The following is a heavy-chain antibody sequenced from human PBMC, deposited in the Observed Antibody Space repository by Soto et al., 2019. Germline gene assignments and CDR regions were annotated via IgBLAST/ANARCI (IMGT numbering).Heavy chain of an antibody. CDR3: ATFGGIAALPEDY. V-gene: IGHV3-11*01. J-gene: IGHJ4*02. D-gene: IGHD6-6*01. CDR1: GFTFSDYY. CDR2: ISSSGSTI. Sequence: QVQLVESGGGLVKPGGSLRLSCAASGFTFSDYYMSWIRQAPGKGLEWVSYISSSGSTIYYADSVKGRFTISRDNAKNSRYRQMNTLRAEDTAVSYCATFGGIAALPEDYWCQGTLVTVS.